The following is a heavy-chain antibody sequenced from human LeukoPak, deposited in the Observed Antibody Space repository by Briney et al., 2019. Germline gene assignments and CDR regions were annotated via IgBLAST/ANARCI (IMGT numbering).Heavy chain of an antibody. CDR2: IHYSGST. D-gene: IGHD2/OR15-2a*01. V-gene: IGHV4-39*01. CDR3: ASLSEIITTWNYFDY. J-gene: IGHJ4*02. Sequence: SDTLSLTCTVSGGSISGSSYYWGWIRQPPGKGLEWIGSIHYSGSTYYNPSLKSRVTISVDTSKNQFSLKLSSVNAADTAVYYCASLSEIITTWNYFDYWGQGTLVTVSS. CDR1: GGSISGSSYY.